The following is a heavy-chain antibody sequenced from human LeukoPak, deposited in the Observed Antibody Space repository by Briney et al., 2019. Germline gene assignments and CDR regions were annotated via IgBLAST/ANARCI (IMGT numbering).Heavy chain of an antibody. CDR2: IIPIFGTA. Sequence: ASVKVSCKASGGTFSSYAISWVRQAPGQGLEWMGGIIPIFGTANYAQKFQGRVTITADESTSTAYMELSSPRSEDTAVYYCARGGGGSYYNSLFDYWGQGTLVTVSS. D-gene: IGHD3-10*01. CDR3: ARGGGGSYYNSLFDY. CDR1: GGTFSSYA. V-gene: IGHV1-69*13. J-gene: IGHJ4*02.